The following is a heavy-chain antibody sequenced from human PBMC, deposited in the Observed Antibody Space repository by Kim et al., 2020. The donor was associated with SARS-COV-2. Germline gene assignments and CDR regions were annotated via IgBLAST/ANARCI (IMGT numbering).Heavy chain of an antibody. D-gene: IGHD5-12*01. J-gene: IGHJ4*02. CDR1: GFTFSSYG. Sequence: GGSLRLSCAASGFTFSSYGMHWVRQAPGKGLEWVAVIWYDGSNKYYADSVKGRFTISRDNSKNTLYLQMNSLRAEDTAVYYCATDIVATITEAPSDYWGQGTLVTVSS. CDR3: ATDIVATITEAPSDY. CDR2: IWYDGSNK. V-gene: IGHV3-33*01.